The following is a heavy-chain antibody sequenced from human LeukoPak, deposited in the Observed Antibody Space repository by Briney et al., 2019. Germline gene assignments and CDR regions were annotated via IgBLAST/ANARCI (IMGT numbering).Heavy chain of an antibody. V-gene: IGHV3-74*01. D-gene: IGHD3-3*02. CDR2: INSDGSST. Sequence: PGGSLRLSCAASGFTFSSYWMHWVRQVPGKGLVWVSRINSDGSSTSYADSVKGRFTISRDNAKNSLYLQMNSLRAEDMALYYCAKDSHSDIFGAFDIWGQGTMVTVSS. CDR1: GFTFSSYW. J-gene: IGHJ3*02. CDR3: AKDSHSDIFGAFDI.